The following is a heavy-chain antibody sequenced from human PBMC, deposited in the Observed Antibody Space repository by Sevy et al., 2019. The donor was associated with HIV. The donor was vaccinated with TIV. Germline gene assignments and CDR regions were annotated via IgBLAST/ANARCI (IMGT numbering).Heavy chain of an antibody. V-gene: IGHV3-30*18. CDR3: AKAHADCSGGTCYTAHYYYDMDV. J-gene: IGHJ6*02. D-gene: IGHD2-15*01. CDR1: GFAFSDYA. Sequence: GGSLRLSCAASGFAFSDYAMHWVRQAPDKGLEWVAAISYAGDNKYFADSVKGRFTVSKDNSKNTLYLEMNSLRAEDTAVYYCAKAHADCSGGTCYTAHYYYDMDVWGQGATVTVSS. CDR2: ISYAGDNK.